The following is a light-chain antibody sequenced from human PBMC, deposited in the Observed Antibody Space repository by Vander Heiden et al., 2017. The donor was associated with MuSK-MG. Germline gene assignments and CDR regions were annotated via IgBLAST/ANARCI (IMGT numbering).Light chain of an antibody. CDR2: GAS. J-gene: IGKJ2*01. V-gene: IGKV3-15*01. CDR1: QSVSTK. Sequence: DIVMTQSPATLSVSPGERVTLSCRTSQSVSTKLAWYQRKPGQTPTLLIYGASTRATGIPARFSGNGYGTEFTLTINNLQSEDFAVYYCHQDNDWPPGTFGQGTKLEIK. CDR3: HQDNDWPPGT.